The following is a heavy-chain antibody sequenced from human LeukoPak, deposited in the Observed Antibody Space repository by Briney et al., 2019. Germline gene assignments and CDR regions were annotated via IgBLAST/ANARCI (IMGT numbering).Heavy chain of an antibody. CDR1: GGSFSGYY. CDR2: INHSGST. J-gene: IGHJ3*02. CDR3: ARLGYDFWSGYYNAFDI. D-gene: IGHD3-3*01. V-gene: IGHV4-34*01. Sequence: SETLSLTCAVYGGSFSGYYWSWIRQPPGKGLEWIGEINHSGSTNYNPSLKSRVTISVDTSKNQFSLKLSSVTAADTAVYYCARLGYDFWSGYYNAFDIWGQGTMVTVSS.